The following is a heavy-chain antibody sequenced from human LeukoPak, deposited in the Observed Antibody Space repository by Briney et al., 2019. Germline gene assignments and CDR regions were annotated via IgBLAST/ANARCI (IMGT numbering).Heavy chain of an antibody. J-gene: IGHJ4*02. CDR3: AKAPEGDFDY. V-gene: IGHV3-23*01. CDR2: ISGSGGST. CDR1: GFTFSSYA. Sequence: PGRSLRLSCAASGFTFSSYAMHWVRQAPGKGLEWVSAISGSGGSTYYADSVKGRFTISRDNSKNTLYLQMNSLRAEDTAVYYCAKAPEGDFDYWGQGTLVTVSS.